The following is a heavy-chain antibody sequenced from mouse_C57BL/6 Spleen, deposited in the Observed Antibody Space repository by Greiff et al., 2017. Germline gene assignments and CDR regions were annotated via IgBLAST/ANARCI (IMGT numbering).Heavy chain of an antibody. J-gene: IGHJ2*01. D-gene: IGHD2-4*01. V-gene: IGHV1-53*01. CDR1: GYTFTSYW. Sequence: VQLQQSGTELVKPGASVKLSCKASGYTFTSYWMHWVKQRPGQGLEWIGNINPSNGGTNYNEKFKSKATLTVDKSSSTAYMQLSSLTSEDSAVYYCARSTFYDYDRYYFDYWGQGTTLTVSS. CDR2: INPSNGGT. CDR3: ARSTFYDYDRYYFDY.